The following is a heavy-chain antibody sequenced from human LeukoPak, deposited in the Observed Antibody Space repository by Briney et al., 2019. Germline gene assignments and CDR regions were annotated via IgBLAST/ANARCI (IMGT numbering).Heavy chain of an antibody. D-gene: IGHD6-19*01. J-gene: IGHJ4*02. CDR3: ARDRGVSSGWYRSVDY. CDR2: ISAYNGNT. V-gene: IGHV1-18*01. Sequence: ASVKVSCKASGYTFTSYDISWVRQAPGQGLEWMGWISAYNGNTNYAQKLQGRVTMTTDTSTSTAYMELRSLRSDDTAVYYCARDRGVSSGWYRSVDYWGQGTLVTVSS. CDR1: GYTFTSYD.